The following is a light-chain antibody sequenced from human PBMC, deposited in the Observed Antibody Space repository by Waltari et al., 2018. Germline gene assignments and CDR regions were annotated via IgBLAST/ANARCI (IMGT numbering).Light chain of an antibody. CDR2: DVS. V-gene: IGLV2-14*03. CDR3: SSYTSSTVV. Sequence: QSALTQPASVSGSPGQSITISCTGTSSDVGGYNYVSWYQQHPGKAPQLMIYDVSNRPSGVSNRFSGLQAEDEADYYCSSYTSSTVVFGGGTKLTVL. J-gene: IGLJ2*01. CDR1: SSDVGGYNY.